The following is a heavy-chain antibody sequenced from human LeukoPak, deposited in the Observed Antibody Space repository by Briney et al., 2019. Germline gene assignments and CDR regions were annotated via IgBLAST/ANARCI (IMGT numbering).Heavy chain of an antibody. CDR2: ISSSSSYI. Sequence: GGSLRLSCAASGFTFSSYSMNWVRQAPGKGLEWVSSISSSSSYIYYADSVKGRFTISRDNSKNTLYLQMNSLRAEDTAVYYCARDHDYDILTGYYTHFDYWGQGTLVTVSS. V-gene: IGHV3-21*01. D-gene: IGHD3-9*01. J-gene: IGHJ4*02. CDR1: GFTFSSYS. CDR3: ARDHDYDILTGYYTHFDY.